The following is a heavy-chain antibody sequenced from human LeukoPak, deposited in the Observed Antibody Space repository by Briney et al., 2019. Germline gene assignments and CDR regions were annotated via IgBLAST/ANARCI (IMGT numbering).Heavy chain of an antibody. V-gene: IGHV4-30-2*01. Sequence: KASETLSLTCTVSGGSISSGGYYWSWIRQPPGKGLEWIGYIYHSGSTYYNPSLKSRVTISVDRSKNQFSLKLSSVTAADTAVYYCARAQDLRWSGSLGRFDPWGQGTLVTVSS. D-gene: IGHD3-3*01. CDR2: IYHSGST. J-gene: IGHJ5*02. CDR3: ARAQDLRWSGSLGRFDP. CDR1: GGSISSGGYY.